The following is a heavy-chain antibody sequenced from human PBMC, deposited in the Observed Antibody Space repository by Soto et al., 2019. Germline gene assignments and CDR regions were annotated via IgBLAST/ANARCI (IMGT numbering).Heavy chain of an antibody. J-gene: IGHJ5*02. V-gene: IGHV4-34*01. CDR1: GGSFSGYY. CDR2: INHSGST. D-gene: IGHD3-16*02. CDR3: ARGMITFGGVIVDNWFDP. Sequence: SETLSLTCAVYGGSFSGYYWSWIRQPPGKGLEWIGEINHSGSTNYNPSLKSRVTISVDTSKNQFSLKLSSVTAADTAVYYCARGMITFGGVIVDNWFDPWGQGTRVTVSS.